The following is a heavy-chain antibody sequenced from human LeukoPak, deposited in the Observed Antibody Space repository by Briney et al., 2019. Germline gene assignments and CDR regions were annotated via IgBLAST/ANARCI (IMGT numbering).Heavy chain of an antibody. CDR3: ARGLYYYGSGSYSPVGWFDP. D-gene: IGHD3-10*01. CDR2: INHSGST. CDR1: GGSFSGYY. Sequence: PSETLSLTCAVYGGSFSGYYWSWIRQPPGKGLEWIGEINHSGSTNYNPSLKSRVTISVDRSKNQFSLKLSSVTAADTAVYYCARGLYYYGSGSYSPVGWFDPWGQGTLVTVSS. J-gene: IGHJ5*02. V-gene: IGHV4-34*01.